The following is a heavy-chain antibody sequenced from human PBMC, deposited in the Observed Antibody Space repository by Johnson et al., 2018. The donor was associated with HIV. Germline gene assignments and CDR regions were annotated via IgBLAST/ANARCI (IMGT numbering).Heavy chain of an antibody. D-gene: IGHD4-23*01. CDR1: GFTFSSYW. CDR3: ARGYGGNYDAFDI. V-gene: IGHV3-74*02. Sequence: EVQLVESGGGLVQPGGSLRLSCAASGFTFSSYWMHWVRQAPGKGLVWVSRINSDGSSTSYADSVKGRFTISRDNAKNSLYLQMNSLRAEDTAVYYCARGYGGNYDAFDIWGQGTMVTVSS. J-gene: IGHJ3*02. CDR2: INSDGSST.